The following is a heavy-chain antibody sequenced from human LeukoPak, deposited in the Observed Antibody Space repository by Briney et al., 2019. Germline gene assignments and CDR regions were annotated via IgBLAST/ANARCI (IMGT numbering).Heavy chain of an antibody. CDR2: ISYSGNT. CDR3: ARVGRGDYTWGSYSCDH. Sequence: SETLSLTCTVSGDSISSYHWSWIRQPPGKGLEWIGYISYSGNTNYNPSLKSRVTISVDTSKNQFSLKLSSVTAADTAVYYCARVGRGDYTWGSYSCDHWGQGTLVTVYS. CDR1: GDSISSYH. J-gene: IGHJ4*02. D-gene: IGHD3-16*01. V-gene: IGHV4-59*01.